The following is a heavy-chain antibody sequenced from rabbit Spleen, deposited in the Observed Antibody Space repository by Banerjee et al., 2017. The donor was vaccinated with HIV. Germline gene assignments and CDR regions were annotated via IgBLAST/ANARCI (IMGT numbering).Heavy chain of an antibody. D-gene: IGHD8-1*01. J-gene: IGHJ6*01. Sequence: QEQLEESGGGLVKPEGSLTLTCKASGFSFSDRDVMCWVRQAPGKGLEWIACINTATGKAVYASWAKGRFTISKTSSTTVTLQMTSLTAADTATYFCARDSGTSFSSYGMALWGPGSLVTVS. CDR1: GFSFSDRDV. V-gene: IGHV1S45*01. CDR3: ARDSGTSFSSYGMAL. CDR2: INTATGKA.